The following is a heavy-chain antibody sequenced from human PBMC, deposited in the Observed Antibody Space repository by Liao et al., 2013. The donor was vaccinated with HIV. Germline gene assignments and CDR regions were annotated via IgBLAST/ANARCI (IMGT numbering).Heavy chain of an antibody. D-gene: IGHD5-24*01. Sequence: QVQLQQWGAGLLKPSETLSLTCAVYGESFSGYYWSWIRQPPGKGLEWIGEINHSGSTNYNPSLKSRVTISVDTSKNQFSLKLSSVTAADTAVYYCARGGRDGYNRVFDFWGQGTLVTVSS. CDR1: GESFSGYY. V-gene: IGHV4-34*01. CDR2: INHSGST. CDR3: ARGGRDGYNRVFDF. J-gene: IGHJ4*02.